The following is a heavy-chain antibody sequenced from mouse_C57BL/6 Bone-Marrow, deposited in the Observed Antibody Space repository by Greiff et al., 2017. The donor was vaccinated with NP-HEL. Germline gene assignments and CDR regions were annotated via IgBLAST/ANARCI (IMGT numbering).Heavy chain of an antibody. D-gene: IGHD4-1*01. V-gene: IGHV1-64*01. CDR2: IHPNSGST. CDR3: AREGLGYFDY. Sequence: QVQLQQPGAELVKPGASVKLSCKASGYTFTSYWMHWVKQRPGQGLEWIGMIHPNSGSTNYNEKFKSKATLTADKSSSTAYMQLSSLTSEDSAVYYCAREGLGYFDYWGQGTTLTVSS. CDR1: GYTFTSYW. J-gene: IGHJ2*01.